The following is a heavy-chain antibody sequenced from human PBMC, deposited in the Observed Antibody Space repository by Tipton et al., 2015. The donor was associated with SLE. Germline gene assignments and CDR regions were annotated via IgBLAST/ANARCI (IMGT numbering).Heavy chain of an antibody. J-gene: IGHJ3*01. CDR2: IYYRGTA. CDR3: ARTFYGGGDAFDV. V-gene: IGHV4-59*04. D-gene: IGHD4-23*01. Sequence: TLSLTCTVSGGSISGYHWSWLRQPPGKGLEWIGYIYYRGTAYYNPSLRSRVTVSVDTSKNQFSLRLNSVTAVDTAVYYCARTFYGGGDAFDVWGQGTKVSVSS. CDR1: GGSISGYH.